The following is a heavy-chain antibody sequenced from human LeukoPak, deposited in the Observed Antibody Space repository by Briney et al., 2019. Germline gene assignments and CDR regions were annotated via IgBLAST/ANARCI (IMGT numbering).Heavy chain of an antibody. CDR1: GYTFTSYG. CDR3: ARDGRFGELFDY. V-gene: IGHV1-18*01. D-gene: IGHD3-10*01. CDR2: ISPYNGNT. Sequence: ASVKVSCKASGYTFTSYGISWVRQAPGHGLEWMGWISPYNGNTNYAHKLQGRVTMTTDTSTSTAYMELRSLRSDDTALYYCARDGRFGELFDYWGQGTLVTVSS. J-gene: IGHJ4*02.